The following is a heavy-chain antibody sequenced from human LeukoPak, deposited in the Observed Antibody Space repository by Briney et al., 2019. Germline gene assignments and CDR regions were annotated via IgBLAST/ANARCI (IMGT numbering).Heavy chain of an antibody. Sequence: PGGSLRFSCAASGFTFSHHYMDWVRQAPGKGLEWVGRTKNKGQSHITDYAASVKGRFFSSRDGSKNSLYLQMNSLQTDDTGIYYCARDTAAALDFWGQGILVTVSS. J-gene: IGHJ4*02. CDR2: TKNKGQSHIT. V-gene: IGHV3-72*01. D-gene: IGHD6-6*01. CDR3: ARDTAAALDF. CDR1: GFTFSHHY.